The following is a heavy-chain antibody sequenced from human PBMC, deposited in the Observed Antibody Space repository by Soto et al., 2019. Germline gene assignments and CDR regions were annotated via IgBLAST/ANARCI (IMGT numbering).Heavy chain of an antibody. CDR2: IYSGGST. CDR3: VKAVFYGSGSYADY. J-gene: IGHJ4*02. D-gene: IGHD3-10*01. Sequence: PGGSLRLSCAASGFTVSSNYMSWVRQAPGRGLEWVSVIYSGGSTYYADSVKGRFTISRHNSKNTLYLQMNSLRAEDTAVYYCVKAVFYGSGSYADYWGQGTLVTVSS. V-gene: IGHV3-53*04. CDR1: GFTVSSNY.